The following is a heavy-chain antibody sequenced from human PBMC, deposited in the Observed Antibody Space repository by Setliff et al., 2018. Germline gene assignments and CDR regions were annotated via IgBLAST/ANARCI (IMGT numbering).Heavy chain of an antibody. D-gene: IGHD5-18*01. CDR3: ARGYSYGPIWGDAFDI. J-gene: IGHJ3*02. CDR2: INAGNGNT. V-gene: IGHV1-3*01. Sequence: ASVKVSCKASGYSFSSYGIAWVRQAPGQGLEWMGWINAGNGNTRYSQKFQGRVTITRDTSANTAYMELSSLRSEDTAVYYCARGYSYGPIWGDAFDIWGQGTMVTVSS. CDR1: GYSFSSYG.